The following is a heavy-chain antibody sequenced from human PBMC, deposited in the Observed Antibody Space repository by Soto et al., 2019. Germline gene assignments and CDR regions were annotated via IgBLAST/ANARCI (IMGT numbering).Heavy chain of an antibody. Sequence: QVQLVQSGAEVKKPGASVKVSCKASGYTFTSYDINWVRQATGQGLEWMGWMNPNSGNTGYAQKFQGRVTMTRNTSISTASLALSSVTSDDTAVYYCASRGYSSSWYYYYYYGVDVWGQGTTVTVSS. V-gene: IGHV1-8*01. CDR3: ASRGYSSSWYYYYYYGVDV. J-gene: IGHJ6*02. CDR1: GYTFTSYD. D-gene: IGHD6-13*01. CDR2: MNPNSGNT.